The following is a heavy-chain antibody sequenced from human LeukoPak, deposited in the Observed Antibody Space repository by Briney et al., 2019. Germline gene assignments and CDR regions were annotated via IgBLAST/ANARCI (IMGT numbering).Heavy chain of an antibody. V-gene: IGHV3-21*04. Sequence: GGSLRLSCAASGFTFSAYSMNWVRQAPGRGLEWVSAISSSSRSIYNADSVKGRFTISRDNAKRSLYLQMNSLRAEDTAVYYCAKDARRSSGWWFFDHWGQGTLVTVSS. CDR3: AKDARRSSGWWFFDH. J-gene: IGHJ4*02. D-gene: IGHD6-19*01. CDR2: ISSSSRSI. CDR1: GFTFSAYS.